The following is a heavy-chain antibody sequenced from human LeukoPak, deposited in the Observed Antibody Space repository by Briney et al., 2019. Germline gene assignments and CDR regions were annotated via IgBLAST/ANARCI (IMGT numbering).Heavy chain of an antibody. CDR3: ARASVVVPAALYYYYYGMDV. CDR1: GYTFTSYY. J-gene: IGHJ6*02. D-gene: IGHD2-2*01. CDR2: INPNSGGT. V-gene: IGHV1-2*02. Sequence: ASVKVSCKTSGYTFTSYYIHWVRQAPGQGLEWMGWINPNSGGTNYAQKFQGRVTMTRDTSISTAYMELSRLRSDDTAVYYCARASVVVPAALYYYYYGMDVWGQGTTVTVSS.